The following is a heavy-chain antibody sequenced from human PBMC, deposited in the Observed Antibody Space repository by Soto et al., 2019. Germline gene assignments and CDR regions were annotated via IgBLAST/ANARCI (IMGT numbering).Heavy chain of an antibody. Sequence: ASVKVSCKVSGYTLTELSMHWVRQAPGKGLEWTGGFDPEDGETIYAQKFQGRVTMTEDTSTDTAYMELSSLRSEDTAVYYCATSRSPIVPATNWFDPWGQGTQVTVSS. J-gene: IGHJ5*02. D-gene: IGHD2-2*01. V-gene: IGHV1-24*01. CDR2: FDPEDGET. CDR3: ATSRSPIVPATNWFDP. CDR1: GYTLTELS.